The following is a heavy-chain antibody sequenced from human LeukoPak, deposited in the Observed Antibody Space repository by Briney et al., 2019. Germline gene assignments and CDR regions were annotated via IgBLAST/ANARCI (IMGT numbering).Heavy chain of an antibody. D-gene: IGHD3-10*01. CDR1: VYTFTGYY. V-gene: IGHV1-2*02. J-gene: IGHJ4*02. Sequence: GASVKVSCMASVYTFTGYYMHWVRQAPGQGLEWMGWINPNSGGTNYAQKLQGRVTMTRDTSISTAYMELSRLRSGDTAVYYCASLPLLTWFGELLLLYYWGQGNLVTVSS. CDR3: ASLPLLTWFGELLLLYY. CDR2: INPNSGGT.